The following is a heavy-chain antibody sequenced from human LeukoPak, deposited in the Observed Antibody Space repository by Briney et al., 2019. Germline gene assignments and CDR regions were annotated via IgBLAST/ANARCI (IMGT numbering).Heavy chain of an antibody. CDR2: IKQDGSEK. J-gene: IGHJ4*02. Sequence: GGSLRLSCAASGFTFSSYWMSWVRQAPGKGLEWVANIKQDGSEKYYVDSVKGRFTISRDNAKNSLYLQMNSLRAEDTAVCYCASQYDSSGYYGDYWGQGTLVTVSS. V-gene: IGHV3-7*01. CDR3: ASQYDSSGYYGDY. D-gene: IGHD3-22*01. CDR1: GFTFSSYW.